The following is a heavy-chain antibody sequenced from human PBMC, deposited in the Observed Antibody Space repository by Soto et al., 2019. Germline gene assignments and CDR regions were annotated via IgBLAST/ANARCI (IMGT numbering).Heavy chain of an antibody. Sequence: EVQLVESGGGLIQPGGSLRLSCAASGFTVSSNYMSWVGQAPGKGLEWVSVIYSGGSTYYADSVKGRFTISRDNSKNTLYLQMNSLRAEDTAVYYCARDGMVRGVRKYYGMDVWGQGTTVTVSS. V-gene: IGHV3-53*01. CDR1: GFTVSSNY. CDR3: ARDGMVRGVRKYYGMDV. CDR2: IYSGGST. J-gene: IGHJ6*02. D-gene: IGHD3-10*01.